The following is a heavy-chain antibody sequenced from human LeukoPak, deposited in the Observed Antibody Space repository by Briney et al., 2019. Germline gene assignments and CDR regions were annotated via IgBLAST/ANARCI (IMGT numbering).Heavy chain of an antibody. J-gene: IGHJ6*02. CDR3: AKARRRGSYWSDYYYYGMDV. CDR2: ISGSGGST. D-gene: IGHD1-26*01. Sequence: PGGSLRLSCAASGFTFSSYAMSWVRQAPGKGLEWVSAISGSGGSTYYADSVKGRFTISRDNSKNTLYLQMNSLRAEDTAVYYCAKARRRGSYWSDYYYYGMDVWGQGTTVTVSS. CDR1: GFTFSSYA. V-gene: IGHV3-23*01.